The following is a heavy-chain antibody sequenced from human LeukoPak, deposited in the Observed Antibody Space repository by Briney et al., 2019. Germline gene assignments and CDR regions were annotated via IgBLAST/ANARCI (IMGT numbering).Heavy chain of an antibody. Sequence: GGSLRLSCAASGFTFSSYAMHWVRQAPGKGLEWVAVISYDGSNKYYADSVKGRFTISRDNSKNTLYLQMNSLRAEDTAVYYCARGHTAVTRHFDFWGQGTLVTVSS. J-gene: IGHJ4*02. D-gene: IGHD4-17*01. CDR3: ARGHTAVTRHFDF. CDR1: GFTFSSYA. V-gene: IGHV3-30*04. CDR2: ISYDGSNK.